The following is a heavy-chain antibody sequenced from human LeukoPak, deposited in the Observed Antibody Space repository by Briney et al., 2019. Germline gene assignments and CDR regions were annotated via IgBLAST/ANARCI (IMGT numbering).Heavy chain of an antibody. CDR3: ARHRGAAAGFLDY. CDR2: IYYSGST. D-gene: IGHD6-13*01. CDR1: GGSISSYY. J-gene: IGHJ4*02. V-gene: IGHV4-59*08. Sequence: PSETLSLTCTVSGGSISSYYWSWIRQPPGKGLEWIGYIYYSGSTNYNPSLKSRVTISVDTSKNQFSLKLSSVTAADTAVYYCARHRGAAAGFLDYWGQGTLVTVSS.